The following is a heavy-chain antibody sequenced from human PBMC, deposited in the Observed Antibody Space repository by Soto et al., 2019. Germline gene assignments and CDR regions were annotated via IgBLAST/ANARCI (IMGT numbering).Heavy chain of an antibody. D-gene: IGHD3-16*01. CDR2: IYPIGGRT. CDR1: GGTFTNYY. CDR3: VRGGAPPFV. J-gene: IGHJ6*02. Sequence: QVQLVQSGAEVKKPGSSVKVSCKASGGTFTNYYMHWVRQAPGQGLEWMGIIYPIGGRTTYAQKFQGRFTMTRDTSTSTVSMELSSLTSEDTALYYCVRGGAPPFVWGRGTTVTVS. V-gene: IGHV1-46*01.